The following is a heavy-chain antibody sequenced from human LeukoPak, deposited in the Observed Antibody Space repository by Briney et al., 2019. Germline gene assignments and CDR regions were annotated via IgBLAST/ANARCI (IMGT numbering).Heavy chain of an antibody. CDR3: ARDQNRPFGVVIFFDY. CDR2: TYYRSKWYN. CDR1: GDSVSSNSAA. J-gene: IGHJ4*02. V-gene: IGHV6-1*01. Sequence: SQTLSLTCAISGDSVSSNSAAWNWIRQSPSRGLEWLGRTYYRSKWYNDYAVSVKSRITINPDTSKNQFSLQLNSVTPEDTAVYYCARDQNRPFGVVIFFDYWGQGTLVTVSS. D-gene: IGHD3-3*01.